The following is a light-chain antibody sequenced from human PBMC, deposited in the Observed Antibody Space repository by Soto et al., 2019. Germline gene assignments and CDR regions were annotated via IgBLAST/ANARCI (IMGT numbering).Light chain of an antibody. CDR1: QAISNY. Sequence: DIPMTQSPSSLSASVGDRVTVTCRASQAISNYLAWYQQKPGEVPKLLITAASTLQSGVPSRFSGSGSGTDFTLTISSLQPDDVATYYCQKYNGVPLTFGGGTKVEIK. CDR3: QKYNGVPLT. CDR2: AAS. V-gene: IGKV1-27*01. J-gene: IGKJ4*01.